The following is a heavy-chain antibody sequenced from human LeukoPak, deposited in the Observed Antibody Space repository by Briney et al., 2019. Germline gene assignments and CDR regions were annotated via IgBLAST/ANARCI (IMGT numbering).Heavy chain of an antibody. Sequence: PGGSLRLSCAASGFTFSSYAMHWVRQAPGKGLEWVAVISYDGSNKYYADSVKGRFTISRDNSKNTLYLQMNSLRAEDTAVYYCARGRNAITMARRHVGYYYGMDVWGQGTTVTVPS. CDR1: GFTFSSYA. CDR3: ARGRNAITMARRHVGYYYGMDV. J-gene: IGHJ6*02. CDR2: ISYDGSNK. D-gene: IGHD3-10*01. V-gene: IGHV3-30-3*01.